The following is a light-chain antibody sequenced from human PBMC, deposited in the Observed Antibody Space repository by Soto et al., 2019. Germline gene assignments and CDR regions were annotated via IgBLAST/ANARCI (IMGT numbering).Light chain of an antibody. Sequence: EIVLTQSPGTLSLSPGKRATLSCRASQSISSSYLAWYQQKPGQAPRLLIFGASNRATGIPDRFSGSGSGTDFTLTISRLVPEDFAVYYCQHYGNSLFTFGPGTKVDIK. V-gene: IGKV3-20*01. CDR2: GAS. CDR3: QHYGNSLFT. J-gene: IGKJ3*01. CDR1: QSISSSY.